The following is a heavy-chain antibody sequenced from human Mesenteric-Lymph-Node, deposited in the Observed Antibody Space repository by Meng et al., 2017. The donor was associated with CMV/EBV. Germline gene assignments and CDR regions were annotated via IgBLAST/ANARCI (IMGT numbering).Heavy chain of an antibody. CDR1: GFTFSNYW. CDR3: ARYYGGNFDY. D-gene: IGHD4-23*01. CDR2: IKQDGSAN. V-gene: IGHV3-7*01. J-gene: IGHJ4*02. Sequence: ETLSLTCAASGFTFSNYWMSWVRQAPGKGLEWVANIKQDGSANFYVDSVKGRFTISRDNAKNSLYLQMNSLRAEDTAVYYCARYYGGNFDYWGQGTLVTVSS.